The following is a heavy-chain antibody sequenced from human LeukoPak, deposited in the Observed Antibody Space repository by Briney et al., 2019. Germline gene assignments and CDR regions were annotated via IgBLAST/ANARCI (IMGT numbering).Heavy chain of an antibody. J-gene: IGHJ4*02. Sequence: SETLSLTCAVSGGSISSSNWWSWVRQPPGKGLEWIGEIYHSGSTNYNPSLKSRVTISVDKSKNQFSLKLSSVTAADTAVYYCARGGVYDILTGYYSLNYFDYWGQGTLVTVSS. CDR2: IYHSGST. CDR1: GGSISSSNW. D-gene: IGHD3-9*01. CDR3: ARGGVYDILTGYYSLNYFDY. V-gene: IGHV4-4*02.